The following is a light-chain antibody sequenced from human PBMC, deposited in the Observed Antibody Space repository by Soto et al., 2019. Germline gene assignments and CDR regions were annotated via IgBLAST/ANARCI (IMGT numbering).Light chain of an antibody. CDR3: QQRSNSLRDT. Sequence: EIVLTQSPATLSLSPGERATLSCRASQSVSSYLAWYQQKPGQAPRLLIYDASNRSTGIPARFSGSGSGTDFTVTISSLEPEDFAVYYCQQRSNSLRDTFGEGTNLEIK. V-gene: IGKV3-11*01. J-gene: IGKJ2*01. CDR2: DAS. CDR1: QSVSSY.